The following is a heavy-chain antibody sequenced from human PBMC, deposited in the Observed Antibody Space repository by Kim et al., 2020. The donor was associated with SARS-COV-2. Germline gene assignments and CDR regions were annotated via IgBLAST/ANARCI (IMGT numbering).Heavy chain of an antibody. CDR3: ARRRSSSWTIYYYYYYMDV. J-gene: IGHJ6*03. Sequence: ASVKVSCKASGYTFTSYDINWVRQATGQGLEWMGWMNPYNGNTGYAQKFQGRFNMTRNTSISPAYMELSSLRSEDTAVYYCARRRSSSWTIYYYYYYMDV. V-gene: IGHV1-8*01. CDR2: MNPYNGNT. CDR1: GYTFTSYD. D-gene: IGHD6-13*01.